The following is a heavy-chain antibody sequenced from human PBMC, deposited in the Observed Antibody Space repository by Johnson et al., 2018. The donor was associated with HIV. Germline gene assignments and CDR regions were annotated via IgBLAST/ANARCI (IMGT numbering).Heavy chain of an antibody. V-gene: IGHV3-30*18. D-gene: IGHD6-25*01. CDR3: AKDMWGAARGAFDI. Sequence: QVQLVESGGGLVRPGGSLRLSCVASGFAVSGYYMSWVRQAPGKGLEWVAVISYDGSNKYYADSVKGRFTISRDNSKNTLYLQMNSLRAEDTAVYSCAKDMWGAARGAFDIWGQGTMVTVSS. J-gene: IGHJ3*02. CDR2: ISYDGSNK. CDR1: GFAVSGYY.